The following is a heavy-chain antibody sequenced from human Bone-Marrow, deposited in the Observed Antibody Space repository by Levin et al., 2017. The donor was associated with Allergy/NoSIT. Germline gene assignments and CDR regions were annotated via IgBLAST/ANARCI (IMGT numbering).Heavy chain of an antibody. D-gene: IGHD1-26*01. CDR3: ARWGGGTPYYYYGMDV. CDR1: GYTFTGYY. CDR2: INPNSGGT. Sequence: ASVKVSCKASGYTFTGYYMHWVRQAPGQGLEWMGWINPNSGGTNYAQKFQGRVTMTRDTSISTAYMELSRLRSDDTAVYYCARWGGGTPYYYYGMDVWGQGTTVTVSS. V-gene: IGHV1-2*02. J-gene: IGHJ6*02.